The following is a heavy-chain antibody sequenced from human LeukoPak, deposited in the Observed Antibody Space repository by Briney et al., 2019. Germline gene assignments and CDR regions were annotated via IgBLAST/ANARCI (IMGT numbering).Heavy chain of an antibody. V-gene: IGHV3-23*01. CDR3: ARSLSNTVRGVGDY. Sequence: GGSLRLSCAASRFTFSSYAMSWVRQAPGKGLEWVSAISGSGGSTNYADSVKGRFTISRDNAKNTLYLQMNSLRVEDTAVYYCARSLSNTVRGVGDYWGQGTLVTVSS. J-gene: IGHJ4*02. CDR2: ISGSGGST. CDR1: RFTFSSYA. D-gene: IGHD3-10*01.